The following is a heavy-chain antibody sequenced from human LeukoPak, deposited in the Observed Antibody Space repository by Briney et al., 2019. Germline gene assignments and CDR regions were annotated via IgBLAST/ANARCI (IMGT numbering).Heavy chain of an antibody. J-gene: IGHJ6*02. CDR3: ATDPHIAAAPYYYYGMDV. CDR2: FDPEDGET. CDR1: GYTLTELS. Sequence: GASVKVSCKVSGYTLTELSMHWVRQVPGKGLEWMGGFDPEDGETIYAQKFQGRVTMTEDTSTDTAYMELSSLRSEDTAVYYCATDPHIAAAPYYYYGMDVWGQGTTVTVSS. V-gene: IGHV1-24*01. D-gene: IGHD6-25*01.